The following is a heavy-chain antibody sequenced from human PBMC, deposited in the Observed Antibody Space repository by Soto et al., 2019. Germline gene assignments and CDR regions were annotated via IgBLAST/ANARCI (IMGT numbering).Heavy chain of an antibody. Sequence: EVQLVESGGGLVQPGGSLRLSCAASGFSFSSYWMTWVRQAPGKGLEWLANIDEAGSQKFYVDSVKGRFTISRDNAENSLSLLMDSLRAEDTGVYFCASGGTAYVEGAYWGQGTLVTVSS. CDR3: ASGGTAYVEGAY. V-gene: IGHV3-7*01. CDR2: IDEAGSQK. D-gene: IGHD2-15*01. CDR1: GFSFSSYW. J-gene: IGHJ4*02.